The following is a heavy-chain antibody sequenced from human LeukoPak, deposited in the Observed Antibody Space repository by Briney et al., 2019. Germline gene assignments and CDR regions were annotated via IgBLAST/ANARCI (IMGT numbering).Heavy chain of an antibody. V-gene: IGHV3-23*01. CDR2: ISGSGGST. CDR3: AKDQQSISYSP. J-gene: IGHJ5*02. D-gene: IGHD4-11*01. CDR1: GFTFSSYA. Sequence: QPGGSLRLSCAASGFTFSSYAMSWVRQAPGKGLEWVSTISGSGGSTYYVDSVKGRFTISRDNSKNTLYLQMNSLRAEDTAIYYCAKDQQSISYSPWGQGTLVTVSS.